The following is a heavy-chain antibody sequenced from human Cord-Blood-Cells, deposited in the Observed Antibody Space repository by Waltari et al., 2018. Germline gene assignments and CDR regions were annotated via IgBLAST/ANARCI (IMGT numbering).Heavy chain of an antibody. Sequence: QLQLQESGPGLVKPSETLSLTCTVSGGSISSSSYYWGWIRQPPGKGLGWIGSIYYSGSTYYNPSLKDRVTISVDTSKNQFSLKRSSVTAADTAVYYCARQYVDIVATMVNWFDPWGQGTLVTVSS. CDR1: GGSISSSSYY. J-gene: IGHJ5*02. CDR3: ARQYVDIVATMVNWFDP. D-gene: IGHD5-12*01. CDR2: IYYSGST. V-gene: IGHV4-39*01.